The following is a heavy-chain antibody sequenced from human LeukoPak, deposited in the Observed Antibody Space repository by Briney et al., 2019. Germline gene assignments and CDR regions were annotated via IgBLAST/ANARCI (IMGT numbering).Heavy chain of an antibody. D-gene: IGHD2-15*01. CDR2: IYYSGST. Sequence: PSETLSLTCTVSGGSISSSSYYWGWIRQPPGKGLEWIGNIYYSGSTYYNPSLKSRVTISVDTSNNQFSLKLGSVTAADTAVYYCARVVVPGWFDPWGQGTLVTVSS. J-gene: IGHJ5*02. CDR3: ARVVVPGWFDP. V-gene: IGHV4-39*07. CDR1: GGSISSSSYY.